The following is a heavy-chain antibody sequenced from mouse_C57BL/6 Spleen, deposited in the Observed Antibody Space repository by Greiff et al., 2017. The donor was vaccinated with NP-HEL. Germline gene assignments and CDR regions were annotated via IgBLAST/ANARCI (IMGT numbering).Heavy chain of an antibody. V-gene: IGHV1-15*01. CDR1: GYTFTDYE. CDR3: TIDGYYNFDY. CDR2: IDPETGGT. D-gene: IGHD2-3*01. J-gene: IGHJ2*01. Sequence: QVQLKESGAELVRPGASVTLSCKASGYTFTDYEMHWVKQTPVHGLEWIGAIDPETGGTAYNQKFKGKAILTADKSSSTAYMELRSLTSEDSAVYYCTIDGYYNFDYWGQGTTLTVSS.